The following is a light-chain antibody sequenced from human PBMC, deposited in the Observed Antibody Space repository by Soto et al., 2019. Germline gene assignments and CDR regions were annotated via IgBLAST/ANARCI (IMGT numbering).Light chain of an antibody. J-gene: IGKJ4*01. CDR1: QSISSIY. V-gene: IGKV3D-20*02. CDR2: GAS. Sequence: EIVLTQSPGTLSLSPGERATLSCRASQSISSIYVAWYQQKPGQAPRLLIYGASTRATGIPARFSGSGSGTDFTLTISRLEPDDVAVYYCQQRSNWPFTFGGGTKV. CDR3: QQRSNWPFT.